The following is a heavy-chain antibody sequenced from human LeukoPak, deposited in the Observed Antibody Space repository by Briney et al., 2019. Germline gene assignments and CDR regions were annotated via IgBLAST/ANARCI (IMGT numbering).Heavy chain of an antibody. V-gene: IGHV3-23*01. D-gene: IGHD3-10*01. Sequence: GGSLRLSCAASGFTFSSYAMSWVRQAPGKGLEWVSAISGSGGSTYYADSVKGRFTISRDNSKNTLYLQMNSLRAEDTAVYYCAKIERTTMVRGAPYFDYWGQGTLVTVSS. CDR3: AKIERTTMVRGAPYFDY. J-gene: IGHJ4*02. CDR2: ISGSGGST. CDR1: GFTFSSYA.